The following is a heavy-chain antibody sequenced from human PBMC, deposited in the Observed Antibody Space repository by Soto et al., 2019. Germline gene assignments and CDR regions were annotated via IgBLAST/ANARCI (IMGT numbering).Heavy chain of an antibody. CDR2: INPNSGGT. D-gene: IGHD2-15*01. Sequence: ASVKVSCKASGYTLTGYYMHWVRQAKGQGLEWMGWINPNSGGTNYAQKFQGWVTMTRDTSISTAYMELSRLRSDDTAVYYCARGRGYCSGGSCDDDYFDYWGQGTLVTVSS. CDR1: GYTLTGYY. CDR3: ARGRGYCSGGSCDDDYFDY. V-gene: IGHV1-2*04. J-gene: IGHJ4*02.